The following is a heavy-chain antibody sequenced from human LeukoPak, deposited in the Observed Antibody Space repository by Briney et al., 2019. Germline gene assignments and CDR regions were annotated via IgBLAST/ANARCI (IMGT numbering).Heavy chain of an antibody. CDR3: AKANGGYSGYDSGY. D-gene: IGHD5-12*01. CDR2: IRYDGSNK. V-gene: IGHV3-30*02. Sequence: SGGSLRLSCVASGFTFNNDWMSWVRQAPGKGLEWVAFIRYDGSNKYYADSVKGRFTISRDNSKNTLYLQMNSLRAEDTAVYYCAKANGGYSGYDSGYWGQGTLVTVSS. J-gene: IGHJ4*02. CDR1: GFTFNNDW.